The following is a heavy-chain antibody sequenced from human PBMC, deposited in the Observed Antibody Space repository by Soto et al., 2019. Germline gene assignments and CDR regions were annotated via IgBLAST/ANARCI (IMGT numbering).Heavy chain of an antibody. CDR1: GGSFSGYY. CDR2: INHSGST. V-gene: IGHV4-34*01. D-gene: IGHD6-19*01. J-gene: IGHJ3*02. CDR3: ARAGATGIAVAGTRRSDAFDI. Sequence: SETLSLTCAVYGGSFSGYYWSWIRQPPGKGLEWIGEINHSGSTNYNPSLKSGVTISVDTSKNQFSLKLSSVTAADTAVYYCARAGATGIAVAGTRRSDAFDIWGQGTMVTVSS.